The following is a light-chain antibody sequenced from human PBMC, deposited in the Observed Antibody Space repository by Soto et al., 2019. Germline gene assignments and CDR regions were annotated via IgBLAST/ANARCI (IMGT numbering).Light chain of an antibody. V-gene: IGLV2-11*01. CDR3: CSYAGSCVV. CDR2: DVS. J-gene: IGLJ2*01. CDR1: NSDVGGYNY. Sequence: QSALTQPRSVSGSPGQSVTISCTGTNSDVGGYNYVSWCQQHPGKAPKLMIYDVSKRPSGVPDRFSGSRSGNTASLTISGLQADDEADYYCCSYAGSCVVFGGGTKVTVL.